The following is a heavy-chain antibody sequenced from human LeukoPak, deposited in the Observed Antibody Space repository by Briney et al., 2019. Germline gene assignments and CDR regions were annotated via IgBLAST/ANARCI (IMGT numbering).Heavy chain of an antibody. CDR2: IYYSGST. J-gene: IGHJ4*02. D-gene: IGHD4-17*01. V-gene: IGHV4-39*07. CDR3: ARDLMNDYEILDY. CDR1: GGSISSSSYY. Sequence: SETLSLTCTVSGGSISSSSYYWGWIRQPPGKGLEWIGSIYYSGSTYYNPSLKSRVTISVDTSKNQFSLKLSSVTAADTAVYYCARDLMNDYEILDYWGQGTLVTVSS.